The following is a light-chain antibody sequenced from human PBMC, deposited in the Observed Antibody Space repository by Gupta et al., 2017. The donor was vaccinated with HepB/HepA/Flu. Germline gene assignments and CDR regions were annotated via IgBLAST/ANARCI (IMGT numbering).Light chain of an antibody. Sequence: QSVLTQPPSVSGAPGQRVTISCTGSSSNIGAGFDVHWYQHLPGTAPKLLIYGNSNRPSGVPDRFSGSKSATSASLAITGLQAEDEADYYCQSYDSSLSAVVFGGGTKLTVL. CDR2: GNS. J-gene: IGLJ2*01. CDR3: QSYDSSLSAVV. CDR1: SSNIGAGFD. V-gene: IGLV1-40*01.